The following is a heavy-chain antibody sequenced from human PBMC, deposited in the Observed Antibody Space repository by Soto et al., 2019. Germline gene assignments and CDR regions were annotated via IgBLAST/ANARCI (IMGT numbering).Heavy chain of an antibody. CDR2: IYYSGST. J-gene: IGHJ3*02. CDR1: GGSISSGDYY. Sequence: PSETLSLTCTVSGGSISSGDYYWSWIRQPPGKGLEWIGYIYYSGSTYYNPSLKSRVTISVDTSKNQFSLKLSSVTAADTAVYYWARVVTYYYDSSGYYYDAFDIWGEGTMVTVSS. D-gene: IGHD3-22*01. CDR3: ARVVTYYYDSSGYYYDAFDI. V-gene: IGHV4-30-4*01.